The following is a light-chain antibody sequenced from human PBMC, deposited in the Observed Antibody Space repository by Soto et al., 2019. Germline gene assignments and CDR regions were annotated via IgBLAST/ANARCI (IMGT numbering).Light chain of an antibody. CDR3: QQYNNWPLT. V-gene: IGKV3D-15*01. CDR2: DAS. J-gene: IGKJ4*01. Sequence: ETVMTQSPATLSVSPGDRATLSCSASQSVSYNLAWYQQKPGQAPRLLIYDASTRATVIPARFRGSASGTGFTLNIISLQTEDFAGYYCQQYNNWPLTFGRGTKVEMK. CDR1: QSVSYN.